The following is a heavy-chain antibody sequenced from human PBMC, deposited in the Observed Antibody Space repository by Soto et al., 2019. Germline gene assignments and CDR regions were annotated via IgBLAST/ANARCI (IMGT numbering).Heavy chain of an antibody. J-gene: IGHJ4*02. CDR2: INHSGST. CDR1: GGTFSGFY. Sequence: SETLSLPCGVYGGTFSGFYWSWIRQPPRKGLEWIGEINHSGSTNYSPSLKSRVTISVDASKNQFSLKLNSVTAADTAVYFCATSYCSSTSCYEFFDFWGQGALVTVSS. V-gene: IGHV4-34*08. CDR3: ATSYCSSTSCYEFFDF. D-gene: IGHD2-2*01.